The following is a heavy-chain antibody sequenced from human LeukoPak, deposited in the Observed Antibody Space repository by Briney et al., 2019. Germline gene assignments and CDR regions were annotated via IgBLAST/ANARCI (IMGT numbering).Heavy chain of an antibody. CDR1: GGSISSYY. D-gene: IGHD2-2*01. CDR2: IYTSGST. V-gene: IGHV4-4*07. Sequence: SETLSLTCTVSGGSISSYYWSWIRQPAGKGLEWIGRIYTSGSTNYNPSLKSRVTISVDTSKNQFSLRLSSVTAADTAVYYCARGHSNCSPTSCYFPSDFWGQGILVTVSS. CDR3: ARGHSNCSPTSCYFPSDF. J-gene: IGHJ4*02.